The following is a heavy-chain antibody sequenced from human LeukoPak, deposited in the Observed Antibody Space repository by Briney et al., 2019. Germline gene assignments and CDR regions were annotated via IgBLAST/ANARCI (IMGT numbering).Heavy chain of an antibody. Sequence: GAPVKVSCKASGYTFTCYYMHWVRQAPGQGLEWMGWINPNSGGTNYAQKFQGRVTMTRDTSISTAYMELSRLRSDDTAVYYCARSRRITIFGVVISYFDYWGQGTLVTVSS. CDR1: GYTFTCYY. J-gene: IGHJ4*02. D-gene: IGHD3-3*01. V-gene: IGHV1-2*02. CDR3: ARSRRITIFGVVISYFDY. CDR2: INPNSGGT.